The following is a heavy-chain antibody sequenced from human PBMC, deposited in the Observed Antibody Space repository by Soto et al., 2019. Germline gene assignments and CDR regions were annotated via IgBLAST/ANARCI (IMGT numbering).Heavy chain of an antibody. V-gene: IGHV3-23*01. CDR3: AKSLLDGGMGYYYGMDV. CDR1: GFTFSSYA. Sequence: EVQLLESGGGLVQPGGSLRLSCAASGFTFSSYAMSWVRQAPGKGLEWVSAISGSGGSTYYADSVKGRFTISRDNSKNTLYLQMNSLRAEDTAVYYCAKSLLDGGMGYYYGMDVWGQGTTVTVSS. J-gene: IGHJ6*02. D-gene: IGHD2-15*01. CDR2: ISGSGGST.